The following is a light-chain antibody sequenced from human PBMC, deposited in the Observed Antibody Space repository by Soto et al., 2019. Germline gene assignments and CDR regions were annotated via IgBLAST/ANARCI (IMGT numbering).Light chain of an antibody. Sequence: EVVLTQSPGSLSLSPGEGATLSCRASQTVSRSYLAWYQQKPGQAPRLLIFGTSNRATGIPDRFSGSGSGTDFTLTISRLEPEDFAVYYCQQHGSSWYTFGQGTKLEIK. CDR2: GTS. J-gene: IGKJ2*01. CDR3: QQHGSSWYT. V-gene: IGKV3-20*01. CDR1: QTVSRSY.